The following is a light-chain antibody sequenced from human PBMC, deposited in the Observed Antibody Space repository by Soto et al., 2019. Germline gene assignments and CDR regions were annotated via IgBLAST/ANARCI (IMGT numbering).Light chain of an antibody. Sequence: QSALTQPASVSGSPGQSITISCTGTSSDIGGYNFVSWYQHHPGKAPKLLIHDVSNRPSGVSSRFSGSKSGNTASLTISGLQAEDEAGSSCNSYRTVSTYVFGTGTKLTVL. V-gene: IGLV2-14*03. CDR2: DVS. CDR3: NSYRTVSTYV. J-gene: IGLJ1*01. CDR1: SSDIGGYNF.